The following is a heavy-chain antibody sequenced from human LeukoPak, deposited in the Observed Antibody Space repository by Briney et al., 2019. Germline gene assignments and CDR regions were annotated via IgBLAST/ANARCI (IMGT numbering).Heavy chain of an antibody. Sequence: SETLSLTCAVSGGSISSGGYSWSWIRQPPGKGLEWIGYIYHSGSTYYNPPLKSRVTISVDRSKNQFSLKLSSVTAADTAVYYCASYGDYFDYWGQGTLVTVSS. CDR3: ASYGDYFDY. CDR2: IYHSGST. V-gene: IGHV4-30-2*01. CDR1: GGSISSGGYS. J-gene: IGHJ4*02. D-gene: IGHD4-17*01.